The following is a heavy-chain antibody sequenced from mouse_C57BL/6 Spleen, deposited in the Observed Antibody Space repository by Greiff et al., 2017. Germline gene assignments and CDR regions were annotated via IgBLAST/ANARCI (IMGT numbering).Heavy chain of an antibody. D-gene: IGHD2-4*01. J-gene: IGHJ2*01. CDR2: IDPSDSYT. V-gene: IGHV1-59*01. CDR1: GYTFTSYW. CDR3: ARPLYYDYGAFDY. Sequence: QVQLQQSGAELVRPGTSVKLSCKASGYTFTSYWMHWVKQRPGQGLEWIGVIDPSDSYTNYNQKFKGKATLTVDTSSSTAYMQLSSLTSEDSAVYYCARPLYYDYGAFDYRGQGTPAPVSS.